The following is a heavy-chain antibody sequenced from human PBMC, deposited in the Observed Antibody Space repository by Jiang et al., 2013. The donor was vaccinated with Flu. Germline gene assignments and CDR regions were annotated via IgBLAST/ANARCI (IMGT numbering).Heavy chain of an antibody. J-gene: IGHJ4*02. D-gene: IGHD3-16*02. CDR2: ISGSGGST. Sequence: AASGFTFSSYAMSWVRQAPGKGLEWVSAISGSGGSTYYADSVKGRFTISIDNSKNTMYLQMNSLRAEDTAVYYCAKRMGMGDSVWGSDRPYFDYWGQGTLVTVSS. CDR3: AKRMGMGDSVWGSDRPYFDY. CDR1: GFTFSSYA. V-gene: IGHV3-23*01.